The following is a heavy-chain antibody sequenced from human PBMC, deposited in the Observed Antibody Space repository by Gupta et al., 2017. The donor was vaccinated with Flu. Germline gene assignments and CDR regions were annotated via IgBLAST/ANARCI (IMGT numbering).Heavy chain of an antibody. CDR2: ILADGSGI. Sequence: FSRNWMGWVRQRPGKGLEWVANILADGSGIYEVDSVKGRFTISRDNANNSLYLQMISMRAEDAAVYDWSKDFSSFAMNVWGQGATGTVS. CDR3: SKDFSSFAMNV. J-gene: IGHJ6*02. D-gene: IGHD3-3*01. V-gene: IGHV3-7*01. CDR1: FSRNW.